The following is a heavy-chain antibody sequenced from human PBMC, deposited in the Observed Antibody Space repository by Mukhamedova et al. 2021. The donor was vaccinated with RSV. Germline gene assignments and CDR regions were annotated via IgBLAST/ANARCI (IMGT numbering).Heavy chain of an antibody. J-gene: IGHJ4*02. CDR3: ARDYGGPGGDASLDV. V-gene: IGHV3-33*01. D-gene: IGHD2-21*02. CDR2: IWHTGTDK. Sequence: WVAVIWHTGTDKHYSDSVRGRFTISRDNSNNVVFLQMNNLRADDTAVYYCARDYGGPGGDASLDVWGLGTLVTVSS.